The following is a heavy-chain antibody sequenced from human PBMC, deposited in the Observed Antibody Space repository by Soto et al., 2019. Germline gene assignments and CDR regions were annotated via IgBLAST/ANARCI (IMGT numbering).Heavy chain of an antibody. Sequence: SETLSLTCTVSGGSISNYYWTWSRQPAGKGLEWIGRMYTGGSTNYNPSLKSRGTMSVDTSKTPFSLNLRSVTAADTAVYFCAREGHSDTYSCYQTLDVWGQGTTVTVSS. CDR1: GGSISNYY. CDR3: AREGHSDTYSCYQTLDV. V-gene: IGHV4-4*07. J-gene: IGHJ6*02. D-gene: IGHD2-15*01. CDR2: MYTGGST.